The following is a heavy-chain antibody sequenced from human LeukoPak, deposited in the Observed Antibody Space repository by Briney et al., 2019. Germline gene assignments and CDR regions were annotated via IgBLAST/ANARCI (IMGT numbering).Heavy chain of an antibody. J-gene: IGHJ4*02. CDR1: GFTFSSYS. D-gene: IGHD6-19*01. CDR3: ARDLAVAGHFDY. CDR2: ISSSSSYI. V-gene: IGHV3-21*01. Sequence: GGSLRLSCAASGFTFSSYSMNWVRQATGKGLEWVSSISSSSSYIYYADSVKGRFTISRDNAKNSLYLQMNSLRAEDTAVYYCARDLAVAGHFDYWGQGTLVTVSS.